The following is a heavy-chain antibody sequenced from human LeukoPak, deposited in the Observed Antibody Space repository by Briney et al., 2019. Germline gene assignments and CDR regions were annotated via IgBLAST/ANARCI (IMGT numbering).Heavy chain of an antibody. D-gene: IGHD3-10*01. J-gene: IGHJ4*02. CDR1: GGSISSYY. V-gene: IGHV4-59*08. CDR2: IYYSGST. Sequence: SETLSLTCTVSGGSISSYYWSWIRQPPGKGLEWIGYIYYSGSTNYNPSLKSRVTISVDTSKNQFSLKLSSVTAADTAVYYCARQISGSGSYFDYWGQGTLVTVSS. CDR3: ARQISGSGSYFDY.